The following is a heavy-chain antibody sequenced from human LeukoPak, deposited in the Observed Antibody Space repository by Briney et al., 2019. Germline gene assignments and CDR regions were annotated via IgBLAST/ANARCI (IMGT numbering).Heavy chain of an antibody. CDR3: TTGIRGD. CDR2: IASKTDGGAT. D-gene: IGHD3-10*01. CDR1: GFTFSSYG. V-gene: IGHV3-15*04. J-gene: IGHJ4*02. Sequence: GRSLRLSCAASGFTFSSYGMHWVRQAPGEGLDWVGRIASKTDGGATDYAAPVKGRFTISRDDSKNTLNLQMNSLKTEDTAVYYCTTGIRGDWGQGTLVTVSS.